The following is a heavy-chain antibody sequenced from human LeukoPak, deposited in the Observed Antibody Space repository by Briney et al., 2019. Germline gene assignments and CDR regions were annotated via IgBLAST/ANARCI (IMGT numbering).Heavy chain of an antibody. CDR3: ARDYYMGIVDQ. D-gene: IGHD3-22*01. Sequence: GGSLRLSCEASGFTFSNHWMHWVRQAPGKGLVWVSVISKDGSTSIYADSVRGRLTVSRDNAKNTLYLQMNSLRVEDTSVYYCARDYYMGIVDQWGQGTRVTVSS. CDR1: GFTFSNHW. CDR2: ISKDGSTS. V-gene: IGHV3-74*01. J-gene: IGHJ5*02.